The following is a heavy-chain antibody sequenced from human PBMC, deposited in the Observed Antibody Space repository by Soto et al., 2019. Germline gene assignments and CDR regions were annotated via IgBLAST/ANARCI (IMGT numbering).Heavy chain of an antibody. Sequence: QVQLVQSGTEVKKPGSSVKVSCRASGGTFNAYALSWVRQAPGQGLEWMGGLIPMFGSTKYAQKFQGRATITAYESTSTAYMALSSLRYEDTAVYYCARERGVVVPAVGQYYGLDVWGLGPTVTVSS. CDR1: GGTFNAYA. CDR3: ARERGVVVPAVGQYYGLDV. J-gene: IGHJ6*02. D-gene: IGHD2-2*01. CDR2: LIPMFGST. V-gene: IGHV1-69*01.